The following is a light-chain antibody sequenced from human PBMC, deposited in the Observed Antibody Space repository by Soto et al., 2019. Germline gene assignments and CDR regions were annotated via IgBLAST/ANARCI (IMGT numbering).Light chain of an antibody. CDR1: QGISRY. CDR2: GAS. CDR3: QQLYRYPYT. V-gene: IGKV1-9*01. J-gene: IGKJ2*01. Sequence: DIQLTQSPSFLSASVGDRVTITCRASQGISRYVAWYQQKPGKAPKLLIYGASTLQSGVPSRFSGSGGGTEVTLTISSLQPEDFATYYCQQLYRYPYTFGQGTRLEIK.